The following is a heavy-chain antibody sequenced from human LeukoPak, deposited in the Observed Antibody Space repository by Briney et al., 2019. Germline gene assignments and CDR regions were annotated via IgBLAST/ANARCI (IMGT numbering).Heavy chain of an antibody. CDR2: IYSGGST. CDR3: ARDQADLRAFDI. D-gene: IGHD6-13*01. V-gene: IGHV3-53*01. CDR1: GFTVSGNY. Sequence: WVSLRLSASASGFTVSGNYRSWVPQAPGKGLEGGLVIYSGGSTYYADSVKGRSTISRDNSKNTLYLQMNSLSAEETPVYYYARDQADLRAFDIWGQGTMVTVSS. J-gene: IGHJ3*02.